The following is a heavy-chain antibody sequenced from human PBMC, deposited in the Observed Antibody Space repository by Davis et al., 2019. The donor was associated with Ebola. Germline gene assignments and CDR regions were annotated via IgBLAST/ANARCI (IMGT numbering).Heavy chain of an antibody. V-gene: IGHV1-18*04. CDR3: ARAQFPTTSDH. CDR1: GYTFTSYG. Sequence: AASVKVSCKASGYTFTSYGITWVRQAPGQGLGWMGWINPHNGNTNYAQNVQGRVIMTSDTATTTAYMEVGSLRSDDTAVYYCARAQFPTTSDHWGQGTLVTVSS. D-gene: IGHD1-1*01. J-gene: IGHJ4*02. CDR2: INPHNGNT.